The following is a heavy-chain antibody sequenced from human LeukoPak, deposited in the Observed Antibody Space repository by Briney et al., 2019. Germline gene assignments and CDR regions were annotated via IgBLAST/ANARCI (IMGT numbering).Heavy chain of an antibody. Sequence: GGSLRLSCAASGFTFSSYEMNWVRQAPGKGLEWVSYISSSGSTIYYADFVKGRFTISRDNAKNSLYLQMNSLRAEDTAVYYCARDRLYCSSTSCEENYYYGMDVWGKGTTVTVSS. CDR3: ARDRLYCSSTSCEENYYYGMDV. CDR2: ISSSGSTI. J-gene: IGHJ6*04. V-gene: IGHV3-48*03. CDR1: GFTFSSYE. D-gene: IGHD2-2*01.